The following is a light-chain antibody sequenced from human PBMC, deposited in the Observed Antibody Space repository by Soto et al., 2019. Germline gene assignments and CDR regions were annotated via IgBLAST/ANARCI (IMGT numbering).Light chain of an antibody. V-gene: IGLV1-40*01. J-gene: IGLJ2*01. CDR2: GNS. Sequence: QSVLTQPPSVSGAPGQRVTISCTGSSSNIGAGYDVHWYQQLPGTAPKLLIYGNSNRPSGVPDRFSGSKSGTSASLAITGFQAEDEAEYYCQSYDSSLSAHVVFGGGTKLTVL. CDR3: QSYDSSLSAHVV. CDR1: SSNIGAGYD.